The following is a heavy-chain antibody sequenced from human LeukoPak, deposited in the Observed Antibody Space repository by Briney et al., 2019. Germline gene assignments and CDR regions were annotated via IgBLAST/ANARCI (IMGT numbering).Heavy chain of an antibody. CDR1: GGSISSFY. CDR2: MYYSGSP. V-gene: IGHV4-59*13. CDR3: VTGRYSYGWYDH. Sequence: PSETLSLTCTVSGGSISSFYWSWIRQPPGKGLEWIGYMYYSGSPNYNPSLKSRVITSLDTSKNQFSLKLNSVTTADTAVYYCVTGRYSYGWYDHWGQGILVTVSS. D-gene: IGHD1-26*01. J-gene: IGHJ5*02.